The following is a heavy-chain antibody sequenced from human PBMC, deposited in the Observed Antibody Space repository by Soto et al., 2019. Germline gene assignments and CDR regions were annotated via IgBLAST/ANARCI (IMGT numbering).Heavy chain of an antibody. CDR3: ARHDIGSGSYDWAFHI. CDR2: IYHSGST. D-gene: IGHD1-26*01. CDR1: GGSISSSNW. Sequence: PSETLSLTCAVSGGSISSSNWWSWVRQPPGKGLEWIGEIYHSGSTNYNPSLKSRVTISVDTSKNQFSLKLSSVTAADTAVYYCARHDIGSGSYDWAFHIWRQAPMVTVSS. V-gene: IGHV4-4*02. J-gene: IGHJ3*02.